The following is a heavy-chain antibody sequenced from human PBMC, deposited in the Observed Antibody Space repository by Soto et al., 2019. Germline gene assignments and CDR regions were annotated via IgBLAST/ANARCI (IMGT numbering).Heavy chain of an antibody. Sequence: QVQLVQSGAEVKKPGASVKVSCKASGYTFTSYAMHWVRQAPGQRLEWMGWINAGNGNTKYSQKFQGRVTITRDTSATPAYMWLSSLRSEATAVYYCARGASPLIDYWGQGTLVTVSA. CDR1: GYTFTSYA. CDR2: INAGNGNT. D-gene: IGHD1-26*01. V-gene: IGHV1-3*01. J-gene: IGHJ4*02. CDR3: ARGASPLIDY.